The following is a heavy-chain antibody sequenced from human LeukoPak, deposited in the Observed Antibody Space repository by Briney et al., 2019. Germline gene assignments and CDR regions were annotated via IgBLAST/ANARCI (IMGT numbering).Heavy chain of an antibody. CDR1: GYTFTGYY. J-gene: IGHJ4*02. CDR2: INPNSGGT. Sequence: ASVKVSCKASGYTFTGYYVHWVRQAPGQGLEWMGRINPNSGGTNYAQKFQGRVTMTRDTSISTAYMELSRLRSDDTAVYYCARGGYYDYVWGSYRYFDYWGQGTLVTVSS. D-gene: IGHD3-16*02. V-gene: IGHV1-2*06. CDR3: ARGGYYDYVWGSYRYFDY.